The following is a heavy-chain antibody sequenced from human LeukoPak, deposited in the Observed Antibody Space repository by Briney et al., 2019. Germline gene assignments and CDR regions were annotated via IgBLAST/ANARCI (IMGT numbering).Heavy chain of an antibody. CDR1: SHSISSSSYY. V-gene: IGHV4-61*01. J-gene: IGHJ4*02. CDR3: ARILIAAAAYDY. D-gene: IGHD6-13*01. Sequence: PSETLSLTCTVSSHSISSSSYYWSWIRQPPGKGLEWIGDIYYSGSTKHDPPLKSRVTMSLDTSKNQISLKLSSITAADTAVYYCARILIAAAAYDYWGQGTLVTVSS. CDR2: IYYSGST.